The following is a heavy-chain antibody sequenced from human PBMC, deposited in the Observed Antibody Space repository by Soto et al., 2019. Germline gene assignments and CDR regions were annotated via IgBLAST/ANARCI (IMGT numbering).Heavy chain of an antibody. CDR3: VRDSGGYSSNYYDALDV. V-gene: IGHV3-7*01. CDR2: IKQDGREK. D-gene: IGHD6-13*01. J-gene: IGHJ3*01. Sequence: GGSLRLSCAGAGFTFDVYWMTWVRQAPGKGLEWVANIKQDGREKYYMDSVKGRFTISRDNAQNSLYLQMNSLRAEDTAVYFCVRDSGGYSSNYYDALDVWGQGTMVTVSS. CDR1: GFTFDVYW.